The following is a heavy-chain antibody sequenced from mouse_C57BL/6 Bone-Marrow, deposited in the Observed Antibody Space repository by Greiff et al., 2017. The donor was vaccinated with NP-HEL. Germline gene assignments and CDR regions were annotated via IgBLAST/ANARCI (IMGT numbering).Heavy chain of an antibody. CDR1: GFTFSDYY. CDR2: ISNGGGST. CDR3: ARLSTVVDYFDY. J-gene: IGHJ2*01. V-gene: IGHV5-12*01. D-gene: IGHD1-1*01. Sequence: EVHLVESGGGLVQPGGSLKLSCAASGFTFSDYYMYWVRQTPEKRLEWVAYISNGGGSTYYPDTVKGRFTISRDNAKNTLYLQMSRLKSEDTAMYYCARLSTVVDYFDYWGQGTTLTVSS.